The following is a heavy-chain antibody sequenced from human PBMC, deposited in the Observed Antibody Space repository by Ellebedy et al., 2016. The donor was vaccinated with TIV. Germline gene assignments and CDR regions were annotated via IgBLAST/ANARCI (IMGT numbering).Heavy chain of an antibody. CDR3: ARGTAGGHCSGGSCPYFDY. Sequence: ASVKVSCXASGYTFTSYDINWVRQATGKGLEWMGRMNPNSGNTGYAQKFQGRVTMTRNTSISTAYMELSSLRSEDTAVYYCARGTAGGHCSGGSCPYFDYWGQGTLVTVSS. CDR1: GYTFTSYD. V-gene: IGHV1-8*01. J-gene: IGHJ4*02. CDR2: MNPNSGNT. D-gene: IGHD2-15*01.